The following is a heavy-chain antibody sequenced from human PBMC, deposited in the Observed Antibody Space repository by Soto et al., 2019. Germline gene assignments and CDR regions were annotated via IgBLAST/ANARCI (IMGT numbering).Heavy chain of an antibody. Sequence: EVQVLESGGGLAQPGGSLRLSCVASGFTFSDYAMAWVRQSPGKGLEWVSSISGSGGSTYYADSVKGRFTISRDNSKNTVFLQMNSLRAEDTAVYYCAKDHGMEVWGQGATVTVSS. CDR1: GFTFSDYA. CDR2: ISGSGGST. J-gene: IGHJ6*02. V-gene: IGHV3-23*01. CDR3: AKDHGMEV.